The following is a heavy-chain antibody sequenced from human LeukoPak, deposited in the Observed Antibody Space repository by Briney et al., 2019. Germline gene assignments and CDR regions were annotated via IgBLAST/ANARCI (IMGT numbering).Heavy chain of an antibody. CDR2: IYHSGST. J-gene: IGHJ4*02. CDR3: ARGGYGGYDGIFDY. Sequence: SETLSLTCAVSGGSISSGGYSWSWIRQPPGKGLEWIGYIYHSGSTYYNPSLKSRVTISVDRSKNQFSLKLSSVTAADTAVYYCARGGYGGYDGIFDYWGQGTLVTVSS. V-gene: IGHV4-30-2*01. CDR1: GGSISSGGYS. D-gene: IGHD5-12*01.